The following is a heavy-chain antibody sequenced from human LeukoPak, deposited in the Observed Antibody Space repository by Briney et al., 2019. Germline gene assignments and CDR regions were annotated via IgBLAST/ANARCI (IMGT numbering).Heavy chain of an antibody. J-gene: IGHJ4*02. CDR3: ARDAGYNWNDIDYFDY. D-gene: IGHD1-20*01. V-gene: IGHV1-69*04. Sequence: SVKVSCKASGGTFSSYAISWVRQAPGQGLEWMGRIIPILGIANYAQKFQGRVTITADKSTSTAYMGLSSLRSEDTAVYYCARDAGYNWNDIDYFDYWGQGTLVTVSS. CDR2: IIPILGIA. CDR1: GGTFSSYA.